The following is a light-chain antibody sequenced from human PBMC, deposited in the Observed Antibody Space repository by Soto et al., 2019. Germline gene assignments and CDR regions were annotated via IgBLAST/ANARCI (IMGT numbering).Light chain of an antibody. CDR2: DNN. J-gene: IGLJ2*01. CDR3: GTWDSSLSAGQAV. Sequence: QSVLTQPPSVSAAPGQKVTISCSGSSSNIGNNYVSWYQQLPGTAPKLLIYDNNKRPSGIPDRFSGSKSSTSATLGITGLQTGDEADYYCGTWDSSLSAGQAVFGGGTKLTVL. V-gene: IGLV1-51*01. CDR1: SSNIGNNY.